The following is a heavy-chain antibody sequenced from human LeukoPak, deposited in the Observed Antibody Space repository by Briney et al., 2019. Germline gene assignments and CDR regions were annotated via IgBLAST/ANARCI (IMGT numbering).Heavy chain of an antibody. CDR3: GKDIEIYDFWSGYEY. CDR2: IEWNGGRT. V-gene: IGHV3-43*01. D-gene: IGHD3-3*01. J-gene: IGHJ4*02. Sequence: PGGSLRLSCAASGFAFDEYSMQWVRQAPGKGLEWVSVIEWNGGRTYYADSVKGRFTISRDNNKKSLYLQMNSLRTEDTAFYYCGKDIEIYDFWSGYEYRGQGTLVTVSS. CDR1: GFAFDEYS.